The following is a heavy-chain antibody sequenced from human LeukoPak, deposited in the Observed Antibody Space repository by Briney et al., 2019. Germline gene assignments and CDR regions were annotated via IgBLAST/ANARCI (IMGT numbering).Heavy chain of an antibody. J-gene: IGHJ4*02. CDR1: GFTFSSYA. CDR3: ATTPRTLNYYDSGGRDY. V-gene: IGHV3-23*01. CDR2: ISGSGGST. Sequence: GGSLRLSCAASGFTFSSYAMSWVRQAPGKGLEWVSAISGSGGSTYYADSVKGRFTIYRDNSKNTLYLQMNSLRAEDTAVYYCATTPRTLNYYDSGGRDYWGQGTLVTVSS. D-gene: IGHD3-22*01.